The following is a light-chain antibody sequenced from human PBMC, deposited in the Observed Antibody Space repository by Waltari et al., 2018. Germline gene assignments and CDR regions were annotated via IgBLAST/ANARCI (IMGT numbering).Light chain of an antibody. Sequence: QSALTQPASVSGSPGQSITISCTGTSSDVGGSNYVSWYQQHPGKVPKLMIYDVSNRPSGVSNRFSGSTSGNTASLTISGLQAEDEADYDCSSYTSSSTRVFGGGTKLTVL. CDR3: SSYTSSSTRV. J-gene: IGLJ3*02. CDR1: SSDVGGSNY. V-gene: IGLV2-14*03. CDR2: DVS.